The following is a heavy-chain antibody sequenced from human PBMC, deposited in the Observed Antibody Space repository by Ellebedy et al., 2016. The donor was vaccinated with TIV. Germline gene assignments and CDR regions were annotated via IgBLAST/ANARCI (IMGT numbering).Heavy chain of an antibody. CDR2: IYPGDSDT. D-gene: IGHD4-17*01. CDR1: GYDFTDYW. J-gene: IGHJ4*02. V-gene: IGHV5-51*01. Sequence: GESLKISCKVSGYDFTDYWIGWVRQMPGKGLESMGIIYPGDSDTRYSPSFEGQVTISVDKSVTTAYVEWSSLKASDTAMYDCARHLGYADSEIDFWGQGTLVTVSS. CDR3: ARHLGYADSEIDF.